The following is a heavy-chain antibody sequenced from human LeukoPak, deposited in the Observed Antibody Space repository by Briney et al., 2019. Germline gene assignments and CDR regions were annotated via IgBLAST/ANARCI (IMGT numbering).Heavy chain of an antibody. CDR3: ARDADYNWNRYYYYYYGMDV. J-gene: IGHJ6*02. Sequence: GGSLRLSCAASGFTFSSYGMHWVRQAPGKGLEWVAVISYDGSNKYYADSVKGRFTISRDNSKNTLYLQMNSLRAEDTAVYYCARDADYNWNRYYYYYYGMDVWGQGTTVTVSS. D-gene: IGHD1-20*01. CDR2: ISYDGSNK. CDR1: GFTFSSYG. V-gene: IGHV3-30*12.